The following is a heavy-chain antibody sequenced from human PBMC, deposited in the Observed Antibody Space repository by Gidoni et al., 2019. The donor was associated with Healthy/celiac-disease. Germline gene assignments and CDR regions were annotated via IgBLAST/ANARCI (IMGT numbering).Heavy chain of an antibody. CDR2: ISSSSSYT. J-gene: IGHJ4*02. CDR3: ARLAAAGSGTVDY. Sequence: QVQLVESGGGLVKPGGSLRLSCAAPGFTFSDYYMSWIRQAPGKGLEWVSYISSSSSYTNYADSVKGRFTISRDNAKNSLYLQMNSLRAEDTAVYYCARLAAAGSGTVDYWGQGTLVTVSS. V-gene: IGHV3-11*06. D-gene: IGHD6-13*01. CDR1: GFTFSDYY.